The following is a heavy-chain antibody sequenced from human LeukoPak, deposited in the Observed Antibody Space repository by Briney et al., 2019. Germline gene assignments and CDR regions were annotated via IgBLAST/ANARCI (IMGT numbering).Heavy chain of an antibody. J-gene: IGHJ4*02. Sequence: SETLSLTCTVSGGSISSYYWSWIRQPPGKGPEWIGYIYYSGSTNYNPSLKSRVTLSVDTSKNQFSLNLSSVTAADTAVYYCARGPPPDFDYWGRGTLVTVSS. CDR2: IYYSGST. CDR3: ARGPPPDFDY. V-gene: IGHV4-59*12. CDR1: GGSISSYY.